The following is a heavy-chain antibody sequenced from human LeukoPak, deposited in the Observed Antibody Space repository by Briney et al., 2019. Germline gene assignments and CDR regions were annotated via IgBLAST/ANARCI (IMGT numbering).Heavy chain of an antibody. CDR1: GGSISSSSYY. CDR3: ARHGSSGYSPYYFDY. CDR2: IYYSGST. J-gene: IGHJ4*02. Sequence: SETLSLTCTVSGGSISSSSYYWGWIRQPPGTGLEWIGSIYYSGSTYYNPSLKSRVSISVDTSKNQFSLKLSSVTAADTAVYYCARHGSSGYSPYYFDYWGQGTLVTVSS. V-gene: IGHV4-39*01. D-gene: IGHD3-22*01.